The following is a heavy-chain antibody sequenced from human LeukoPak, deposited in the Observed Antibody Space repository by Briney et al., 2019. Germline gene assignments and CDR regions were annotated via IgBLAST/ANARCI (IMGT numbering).Heavy chain of an antibody. D-gene: IGHD3-9*01. CDR1: GYTFTGYY. V-gene: IGHV1-2*02. CDR3: ARGGHDIRSLYYYYYYGMDV. J-gene: IGHJ6*02. CDR2: INPNSGGT. Sequence: ASVKVSCKASGYTFTGYYMHWVRQAPGQGLEWMGWINPNSGGTNYAQKFQGRVTMTRDTSISTAYMELSRLRSDNTAVYYCARGGHDIRSLYYYYYYGMDVWGQGTTVTVSS.